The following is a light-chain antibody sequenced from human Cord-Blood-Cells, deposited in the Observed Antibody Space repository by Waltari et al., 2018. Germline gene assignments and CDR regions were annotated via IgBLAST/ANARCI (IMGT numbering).Light chain of an antibody. Sequence: QSALTQPPSASGSPGQSVTISCTGTSSDVGGYNYVSWYQQHPGKAPKHMIYEVSKRPSGVPDRFSGSKSGNTASLTVSGLQAEDEADYYCSSYAGSNNLYVFGTGTKVTVL. CDR2: EVS. J-gene: IGLJ1*01. CDR1: SSDVGGYNY. V-gene: IGLV2-8*01. CDR3: SSYAGSNNLYV.